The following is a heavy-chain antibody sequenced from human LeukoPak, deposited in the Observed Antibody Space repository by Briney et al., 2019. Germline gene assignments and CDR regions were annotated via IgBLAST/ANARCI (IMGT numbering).Heavy chain of an antibody. CDR1: GGSISSYY. J-gene: IGHJ4*02. CDR3: ARHVPYSGSYPKGYYFDY. CDR2: IYTSGST. Sequence: SETLSLTCTVSGGSISSYYWSWIRQPPGKGLGWIGYIYTSGSTNYNPSLKSRVTISVDTSKNQFSLKLSSVTAADTAVYYCARHVPYSGSYPKGYYFDYWGQGTLVTVSS. D-gene: IGHD1-26*01. V-gene: IGHV4-4*09.